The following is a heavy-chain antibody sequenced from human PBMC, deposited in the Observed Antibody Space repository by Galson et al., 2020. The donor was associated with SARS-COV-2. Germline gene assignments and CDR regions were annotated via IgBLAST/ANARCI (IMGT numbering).Heavy chain of an antibody. CDR3: AKEGESWSSSWYAKGLGEVNYFDY. Sequence: GGSLRLSCAASGFTFSSYAMSWVRQAPGKGLEWVSAISGSGGSTYYADSVKGRFTISRDNSKNTLYLQMNSLRAEDTAVYYCAKEGESWSSSWYAKGLGEVNYFDYWGQGTLVTVSS. D-gene: IGHD6-13*01. V-gene: IGHV3-23*01. CDR2: ISGSGGST. J-gene: IGHJ4*02. CDR1: GFTFSSYA.